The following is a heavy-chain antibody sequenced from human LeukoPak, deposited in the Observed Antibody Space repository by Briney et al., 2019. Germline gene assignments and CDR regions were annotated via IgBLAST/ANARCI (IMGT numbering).Heavy chain of an antibody. CDR1: GFIVSANY. Sequence: GGSLRLSCAASGFIVSANYMSWVRQTPGKGLEWFSIFYSGGATFYVDSVKGRFTISRDNSKNMLYFQMNSLRAEDTAVYYCARGRGLDVWGQGTTVTVSS. V-gene: IGHV3-53*01. D-gene: IGHD2-15*01. CDR3: ARGRGLDV. CDR2: FYSGGAT. J-gene: IGHJ6*02.